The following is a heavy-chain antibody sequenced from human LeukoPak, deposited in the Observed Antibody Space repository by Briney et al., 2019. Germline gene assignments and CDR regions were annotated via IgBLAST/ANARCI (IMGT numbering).Heavy chain of an antibody. V-gene: IGHV1-8*01. CDR1: LYTFTRYD. CDR3: ARGPRGLVLYFYYYGLDV. Sequence: GASVNVSLKSSLYTFTRYDINGVRQATGQGLEWMGWMNPNSGNTGYAQKLQGRVTMARNTSISTAYMELCSLRSEDTAVYYCARGPRGLVLYFYYYGLDVWGQGTPVTVSS. D-gene: IGHD6-6*01. CDR2: MNPNSGNT. J-gene: IGHJ6*02.